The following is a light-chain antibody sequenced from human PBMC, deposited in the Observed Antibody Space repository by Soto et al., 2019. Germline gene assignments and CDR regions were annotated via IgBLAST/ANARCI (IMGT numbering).Light chain of an antibody. V-gene: IGKV1-5*01. CDR3: QQHNSYWT. CDR2: DAS. Sequence: DIQMTQSPSTLSASVGDRVTITCRASQSISSWLAWYQQKPGKAPKLLIYDASSLESGVPSRFGGRGSGTEFTLTLSSLQPDDFATYYCQQHNSYWTFGQGTNVEIK. CDR1: QSISSW. J-gene: IGKJ1*01.